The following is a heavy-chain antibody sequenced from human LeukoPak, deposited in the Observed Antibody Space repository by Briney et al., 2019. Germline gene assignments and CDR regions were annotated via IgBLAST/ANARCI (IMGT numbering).Heavy chain of an antibody. Sequence: GESLKISCKGSGYIFTSYWIAWVRQMPGKGLEWMGIIFPGDSNTRYSPSFQGQVTISADKSINTAYLQWSSLKASDTAIYYCAREQQLVLFDYWGQGALVTASS. CDR1: GYIFTSYW. J-gene: IGHJ4*02. CDR2: IFPGDSNT. D-gene: IGHD1-1*01. CDR3: AREQQLVLFDY. V-gene: IGHV5-51*01.